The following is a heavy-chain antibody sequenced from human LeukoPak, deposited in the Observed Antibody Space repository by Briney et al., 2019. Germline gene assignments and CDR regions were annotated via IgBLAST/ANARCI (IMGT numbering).Heavy chain of an antibody. CDR2: ISYDGSNK. CDR1: GFTFSTYG. D-gene: IGHD1-26*01. V-gene: IGHV3-30*19. Sequence: GGSLRLSCAASGFTFSTYGMHWVRQAPGKGLEWVAVISYDGSNKYYADSVKGRFTISRDNSKNTLYLQMNSLRAEDTAVYYCARGPLQVGEEESAFDIWGQGTMVTVSS. J-gene: IGHJ3*02. CDR3: ARGPLQVGEEESAFDI.